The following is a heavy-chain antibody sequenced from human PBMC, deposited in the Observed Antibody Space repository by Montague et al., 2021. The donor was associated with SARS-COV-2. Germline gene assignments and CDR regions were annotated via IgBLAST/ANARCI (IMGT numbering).Heavy chain of an antibody. Sequence: ETLSLTCTVSGGSTSSSSYYWGWIRQPPGKGLERIGSIYYSGSTYYNPSLKSRVTISVDTSKDQFSLELSSVTAADTAVYYCASHIGPYCSSTSCHQYNWFDPWGQGTLVTVSS. CDR2: IYYSGST. CDR3: ASHIGPYCSSTSCHQYNWFDP. J-gene: IGHJ5*02. V-gene: IGHV4-39*01. CDR1: GGSTSSSSYY. D-gene: IGHD2-2*01.